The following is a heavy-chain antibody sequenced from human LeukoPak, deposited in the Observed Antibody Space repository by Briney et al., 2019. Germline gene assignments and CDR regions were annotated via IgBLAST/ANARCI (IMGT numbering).Heavy chain of an antibody. J-gene: IGHJ6*03. V-gene: IGHV1-69*13. Sequence: GASVKVSCKASGGTFSSYAISWVRQAPGQGLEWMGGIIPIFGTANYAQKFQGRVTITADESTSTAYMELSSLRSEDTAVYYCARAVRYCSGGSCYYYYMDVWGKGTTVTVSS. CDR1: GGTFSSYA. D-gene: IGHD2-15*01. CDR2: IIPIFGTA. CDR3: ARAVRYCSGGSCYYYYMDV.